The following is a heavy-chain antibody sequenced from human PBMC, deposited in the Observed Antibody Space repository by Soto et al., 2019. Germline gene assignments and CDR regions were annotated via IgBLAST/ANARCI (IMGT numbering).Heavy chain of an antibody. J-gene: IGHJ6*03. CDR3: ARGTGVDSSWNYYYYYMDV. CDR2: INPNSGGT. Sequence: ASVKVSCKASGYTFTGYDMHWVRQAPGQGLEWMGWINPNSGGTNYAQKFQGWVTMTRDTSISTAYMELSRLRSDDTAVYYCARGTGVDSSWNYYYYYMDVWGKGTTVTVSS. CDR1: GYTFTGYD. D-gene: IGHD6-13*01. V-gene: IGHV1-2*04.